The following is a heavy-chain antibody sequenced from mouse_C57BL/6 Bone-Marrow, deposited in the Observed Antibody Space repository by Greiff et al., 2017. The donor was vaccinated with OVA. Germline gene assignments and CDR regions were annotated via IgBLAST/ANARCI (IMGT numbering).Heavy chain of an antibody. J-gene: IGHJ3*01. CDR2: INPSTGGT. CDR3: ASYGSPCAY. V-gene: IGHV1-42*01. D-gene: IGHD2-1*01. CDR1: GYSFTGYY. Sequence: EVQLQQPGPELVKPGASVKISCKASGYSFTGYYMNWVKQSPEKSLEWIGEINPSTGGTTYNQKFKDKATLTVDKSSSTAYRQLKSLTSEDSAGYYCASYGSPCAYWGQGTLVTVSA.